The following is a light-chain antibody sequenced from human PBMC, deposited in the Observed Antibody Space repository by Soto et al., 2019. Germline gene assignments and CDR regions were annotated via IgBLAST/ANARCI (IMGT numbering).Light chain of an antibody. Sequence: EIVLTQSPATLSLSPGQIATLSFRASQSVSNYLAWYQQRPGQAPRLLIYDASKRATGIPARFSGSGSGTDFTLTISSLEPEDFAVYYCQQRSNWPPTFGGGTKVDIK. J-gene: IGKJ4*01. CDR2: DAS. CDR3: QQRSNWPPT. CDR1: QSVSNY. V-gene: IGKV3-11*01.